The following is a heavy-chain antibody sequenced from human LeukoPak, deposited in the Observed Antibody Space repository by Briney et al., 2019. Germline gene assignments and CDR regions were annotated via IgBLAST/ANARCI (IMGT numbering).Heavy chain of an antibody. V-gene: IGHV1-18*01. CDR3: ARDPSRRGLGVVDY. J-gene: IGHJ4*02. CDR1: GYTFTSYG. Sequence: ASVKVSCKASGYTFTSYGISWVRQASGQGLEWMGWISAYNGNTNYAQKLQGRVTMTTDTSTSTAYMELRSLRSDDTAVYYCARDPSRRGLGVVDYWGQGTLVTVSS. D-gene: IGHD3-10*01. CDR2: ISAYNGNT.